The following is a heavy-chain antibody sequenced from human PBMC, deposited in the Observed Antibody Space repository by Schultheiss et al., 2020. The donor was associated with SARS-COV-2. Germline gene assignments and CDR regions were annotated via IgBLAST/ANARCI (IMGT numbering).Heavy chain of an antibody. D-gene: IGHD6-6*01. CDR2: ISSSSSYI. CDR1: GFTFSSYA. J-gene: IGHJ4*02. V-gene: IGHV3-21*04. CDR3: AKGRLSSSRYYFDY. Sequence: GGSLRLSCSASGFTFSSYAMHWVRQAPGKGLEWVSSISSSSSYIYYADSVKGRFTISRDNSKNTLYLQMNSLRAEDTAVYYCAKGRLSSSRYYFDYWGQGTLVTVSS.